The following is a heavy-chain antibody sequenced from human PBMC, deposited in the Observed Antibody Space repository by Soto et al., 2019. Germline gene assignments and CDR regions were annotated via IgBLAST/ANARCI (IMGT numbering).Heavy chain of an antibody. CDR1: GGSISSYY. D-gene: IGHD6-6*01. CDR2: IYYSGST. V-gene: IGHV4-59*01. CDR3: AREGQLVFDY. Sequence: SETLSLTCTVSGGSISSYYWSWIRQPPGKGLEWIGYIYYSGSTNYNPSLKSRVTISVDTSKNQFSLKLSSVTAADTAVYYCAREGQLVFDYWGQGTLVTGLL. J-gene: IGHJ4*02.